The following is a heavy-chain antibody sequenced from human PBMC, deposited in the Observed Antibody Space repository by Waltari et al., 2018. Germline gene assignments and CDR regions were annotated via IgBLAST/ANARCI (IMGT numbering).Heavy chain of an antibody. V-gene: IGHV1-69*05. CDR2: IIPIFGTA. CDR3: GGSYYSGSAFDI. J-gene: IGHJ3*02. D-gene: IGHD1-26*01. Sequence: VQLVQSGAEVKKPGSSVKVSCKAYGGTFSSYAISWVRQAPGQGLEWMGGIIPIFGTANYAQKFQGRVTITTDESTSTAYMELSSLRSEDTAVYYCGGSYYSGSAFDIWGQGTMVTVSS. CDR1: GGTFSSYA.